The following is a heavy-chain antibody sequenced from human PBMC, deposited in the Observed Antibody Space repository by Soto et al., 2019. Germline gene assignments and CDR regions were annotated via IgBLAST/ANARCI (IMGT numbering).Heavy chain of an antibody. CDR3: ARGTPVWFDP. Sequence: ASVKVSCKASGYTFTSYAMHWVRQAPGQRLEWMGWINDGNGNTKYSQKFQGRVTITRDTSASTAYMELSSLRSEDTAVYYCARGTPVWFDPWGQGTLVTVSS. CDR1: GYTFTSYA. J-gene: IGHJ5*02. V-gene: IGHV1-3*01. D-gene: IGHD3-10*01. CDR2: INDGNGNT.